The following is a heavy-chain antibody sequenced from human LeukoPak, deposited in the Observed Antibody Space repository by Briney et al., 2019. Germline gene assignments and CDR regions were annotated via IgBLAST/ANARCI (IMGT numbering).Heavy chain of an antibody. CDR3: AKDGDYYDSSGSYYFDY. Sequence: GGSLRLSCAASGFTFDDYTMHWVRQAPGKGLEWVSLISWDGGSTYYADSVKGRSTISRDNSKNSLYLQMNSLRAEDTALYYCAKDGDYYDSSGSYYFDYWGQGTLVTVSS. V-gene: IGHV3-43*01. J-gene: IGHJ4*02. CDR2: ISWDGGST. CDR1: GFTFDDYT. D-gene: IGHD3-22*01.